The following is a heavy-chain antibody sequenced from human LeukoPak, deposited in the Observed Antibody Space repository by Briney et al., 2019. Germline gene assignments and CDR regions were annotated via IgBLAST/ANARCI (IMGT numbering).Heavy chain of an antibody. CDR3: LAGYYYYMDV. V-gene: IGHV3-74*01. Sequence: GGSLRLSCAASGFTFNNYWMHWVRRAPGKGLVWVARTNTHGTSANYADSVKGRFIISRDNANNTLYLQMNGLRDEDTGVYYALAGYYYYMDVWGKGTTVTVSS. D-gene: IGHD6-13*01. CDR1: GFTFNNYW. J-gene: IGHJ6*03. CDR2: TNTHGTSA.